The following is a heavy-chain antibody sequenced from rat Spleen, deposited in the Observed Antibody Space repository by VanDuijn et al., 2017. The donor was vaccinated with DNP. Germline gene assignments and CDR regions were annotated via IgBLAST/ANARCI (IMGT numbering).Heavy chain of an antibody. CDR3: ARWTRYFDY. V-gene: IGHV3-1*01. D-gene: IGHD1-7*01. CDR1: GYSITSNY. J-gene: IGHJ2*01. CDR2: ISYSGIT. Sequence: EVQLQESGSGLVKPSQSLSLTCSVTGYSITSNYWGWIRQFPGNKMEYIGHISYSGITTYNPSLKSRISIIRDTSKNHFFLQLSSVTTEDTATYYCARWTRYFDYWGQGVMVTVSS.